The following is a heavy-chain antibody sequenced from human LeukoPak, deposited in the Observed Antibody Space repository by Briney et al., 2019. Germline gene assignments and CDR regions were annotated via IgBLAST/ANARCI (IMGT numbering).Heavy chain of an antibody. CDR3: AKSWFGESNHPNFDY. V-gene: IGHV3-23*01. CDR2: ISGSGGST. J-gene: IGHJ4*02. CDR1: GFTFSSYA. D-gene: IGHD3-10*01. Sequence: SGGSLRLSCAASGFTFSSYAMSWVRQAPGKGLEWVSAISGSGGSTYYADSVKGRFTISRDNSKNTLYLQMNSLRAEDTAVYYCAKSWFGESNHPNFDYWGQGTLVTVSS.